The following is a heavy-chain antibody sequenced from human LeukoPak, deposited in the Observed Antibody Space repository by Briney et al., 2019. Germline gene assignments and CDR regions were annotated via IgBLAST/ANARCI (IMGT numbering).Heavy chain of an antibody. CDR3: ANQQNYGSGNYYHFDY. CDR2: ISSSSSII. V-gene: IGHV3-48*01. CDR1: GFTFSSYS. Sequence: PGGSLRLSCAASGFTFSSYSMNWVRQAPGKGLEWVSDISSSSSIISYADSVKGRFTISRDNAKNSLYLQMNSLRAEDTAVYYCANQQNYGSGNYYHFDYWGQGTLVTVSS. D-gene: IGHD3-10*01. J-gene: IGHJ4*02.